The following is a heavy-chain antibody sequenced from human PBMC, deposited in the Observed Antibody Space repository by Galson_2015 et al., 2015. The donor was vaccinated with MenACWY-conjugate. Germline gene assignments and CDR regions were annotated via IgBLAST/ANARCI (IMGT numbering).Heavy chain of an antibody. Sequence: SLRLSCAASGFTFSTYWMHWVRQAPGKGLVWVSRIAFDGSSTRYADSVRGRFTISRDNAKNTLYLQMNSLTAEDTAVYYCAVYCSRLTCYGNHGHSWGQGTLVTVSS. J-gene: IGHJ4*02. V-gene: IGHV3-74*01. D-gene: IGHD2-2*01. CDR2: IAFDGSST. CDR3: AVYCSRLTCYGNHGHS. CDR1: GFTFSTYW.